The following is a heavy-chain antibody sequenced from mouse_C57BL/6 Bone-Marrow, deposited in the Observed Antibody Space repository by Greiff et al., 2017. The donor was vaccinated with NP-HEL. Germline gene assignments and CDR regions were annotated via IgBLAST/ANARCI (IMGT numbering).Heavy chain of an antibody. D-gene: IGHD6-1*01. CDR1: GFNIKDYY. J-gene: IGHJ2*01. CDR2: IDPEDGET. V-gene: IGHV14-2*01. Sequence: EVKLMESGAELVKPGASVKLSCTASGFNIKDYYMHWVKQRTEQGLEWIGRIDPEDGETKYVPKFQGKATITADTSSNTAYLQLSSLTSEDTAVYYCARARGGRDYFDYWGQGTTLTVSS. CDR3: ARARGGRDYFDY.